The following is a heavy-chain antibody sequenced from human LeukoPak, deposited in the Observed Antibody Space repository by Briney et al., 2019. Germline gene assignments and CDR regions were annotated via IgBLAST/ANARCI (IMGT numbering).Heavy chain of an antibody. D-gene: IGHD5-18*01. Sequence: SQTLSLTCTVSGGSINSGGYYWSWIRQHPGKGLEWIGYIYYSGSTYYNPSLKSRVTISVDTSKNQFSLKLSSVTAADTAVYYCARNGYTYGPFDYWGQGTLVTVSS. CDR3: ARNGYTYGPFDY. CDR1: GGSINSGGYY. CDR2: IYYSGST. J-gene: IGHJ4*02. V-gene: IGHV4-31*03.